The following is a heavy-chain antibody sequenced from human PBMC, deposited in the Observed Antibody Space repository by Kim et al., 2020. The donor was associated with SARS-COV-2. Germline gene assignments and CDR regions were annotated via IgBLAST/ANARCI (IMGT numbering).Heavy chain of an antibody. Sequence: ASVKVSCKASGYTFTRHSMSWVRQAPGQGLQWMGWINTNTGNPTYGQGFTGRSVFSLDTSVSTAYLQINNLKAEDTAVYFCARLLRTSVSTSYYFYGMDVWGQGNTVIVSS. D-gene: IGHD2-2*01. J-gene: IGHJ6*02. CDR1: GYTFTRHS. V-gene: IGHV7-4-1*02. CDR3: ARLLRTSVSTSYYFYGMDV. CDR2: INTNTGNP.